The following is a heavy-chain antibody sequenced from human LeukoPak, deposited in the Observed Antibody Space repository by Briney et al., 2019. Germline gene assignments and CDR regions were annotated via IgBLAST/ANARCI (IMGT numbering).Heavy chain of an antibody. CDR3: ARRGWGFGEPKRDHDTFDI. CDR1: GYSFTNYW. D-gene: IGHD3-10*01. V-gene: IGHV5-51*01. J-gene: IGHJ3*02. Sequence: GESLKISCKGSGYSFTNYWIAWVRQMPGQGLEWMAIIYRGDSGARYSPSFQGQVTISVDKSISTTYLRWSSLKASDTAMYYCARRGWGFGEPKRDHDTFDIWGQGTMVTVSS. CDR2: IYRGDSGA.